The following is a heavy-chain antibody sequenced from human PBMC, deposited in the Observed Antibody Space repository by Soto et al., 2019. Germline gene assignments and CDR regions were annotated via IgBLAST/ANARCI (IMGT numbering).Heavy chain of an antibody. V-gene: IGHV1-69*02. CDR2: IIPILGIA. D-gene: IGHD2-2*01. J-gene: IGHJ3*02. CDR3: ASGGSSIVVVPAASLGGAFDI. CDR1: GGTFSSYT. Sequence: QVQLVQSGAEVKKPGSSVKVSCKDSGGTFSSYTISWVRQAPGQGLEWMGRIIPILGIANYAQKFQGRVTITAVKSTKKVQMEPSRLRSEDTAVYYCASGGSSIVVVPAASLGGAFDIWGQGTMVTASS.